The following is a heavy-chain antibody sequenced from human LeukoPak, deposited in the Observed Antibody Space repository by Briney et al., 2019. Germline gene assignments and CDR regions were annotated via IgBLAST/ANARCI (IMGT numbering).Heavy chain of an antibody. CDR2: IIPIFGTA. CDR1: GGTFSSYA. Sequence: ASVKVSCKASGGTFSSYAISWVRQAPGQGLEWMGGIIPIFGTANYAQKFQGRVTITADESTSTAYMELSGLRSEDTAVYYCAGDYYGSGSYYKPFDYWGQGNLVTVSS. CDR3: AGDYYGSGSYYKPFDY. D-gene: IGHD3-10*01. V-gene: IGHV1-69*13. J-gene: IGHJ4*02.